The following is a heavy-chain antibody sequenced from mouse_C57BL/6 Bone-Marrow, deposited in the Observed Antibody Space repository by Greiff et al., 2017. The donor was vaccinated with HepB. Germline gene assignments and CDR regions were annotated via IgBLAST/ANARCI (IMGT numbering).Heavy chain of an antibody. J-gene: IGHJ2*01. Sequence: VQLQQSGAELVRPGASVTLSCKASGYTFTDYEMHWVKQTPVHGLEWIGAIDPETGGTAYNQKFKGKAILTADKSSSTAYMELRSLTSEDSAVYYCTRVTTVVAKDYFDYWGQGTTLTVSS. D-gene: IGHD1-1*01. CDR2: IDPETGGT. CDR3: TRVTTVVAKDYFDY. V-gene: IGHV1-15*01. CDR1: GYTFTDYE.